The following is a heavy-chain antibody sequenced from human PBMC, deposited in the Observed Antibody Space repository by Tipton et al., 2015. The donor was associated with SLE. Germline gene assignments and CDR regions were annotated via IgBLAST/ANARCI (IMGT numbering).Heavy chain of an antibody. CDR1: GGFVDRYY. D-gene: IGHD3-9*01. CDR3: ARGGFDWGFPYFDN. CDR2: IYDIGRT. J-gene: IGHJ4*02. V-gene: IGHV4-59*08. Sequence: TLSLTCSVSGGFVDRYYWSWIRQPPGKGLEWIGYIYDIGRTNYNPSLKSRLTMSVDTSKNQFSLKLSSVTAADTAVYYCARGGFDWGFPYFDNWGQGTLVNVSS.